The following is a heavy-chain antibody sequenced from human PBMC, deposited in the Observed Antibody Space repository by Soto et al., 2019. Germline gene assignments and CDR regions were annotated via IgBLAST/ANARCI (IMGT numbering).Heavy chain of an antibody. CDR3: AGPEYSSSSAEYYFDY. V-gene: IGHV4-39*01. Sequence: SETLSLTCTVSGGSISRSTYHWGWIRQPPGKGLEWIGTIYYSGSTYYNPSLKSRVTISIDTSKNQFSLTLSSVTAADTAVYYCAGPEYSSSSAEYYFDYWGQGTLVTVSS. D-gene: IGHD6-6*01. CDR2: IYYSGST. CDR1: GGSISRSTYH. J-gene: IGHJ4*02.